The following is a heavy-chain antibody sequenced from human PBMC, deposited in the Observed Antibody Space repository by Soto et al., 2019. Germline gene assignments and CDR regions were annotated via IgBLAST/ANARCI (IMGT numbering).Heavy chain of an antibody. CDR1: GGSISSYY. Sequence: QVQLQESGPGLVTPSETLSLTCTVSGGSISSYYWSWIRQPPGKGLEWIGYIYYSGSTNYNPSLKSRVTISVDTSKNQFTLKLSSVTAADTAVYYCARDLKYYDFWSGYSGFDPCGQGTLVTVSS. V-gene: IGHV4-59*01. D-gene: IGHD3-3*01. J-gene: IGHJ5*02. CDR2: IYYSGST. CDR3: ARDLKYYDFWSGYSGFDP.